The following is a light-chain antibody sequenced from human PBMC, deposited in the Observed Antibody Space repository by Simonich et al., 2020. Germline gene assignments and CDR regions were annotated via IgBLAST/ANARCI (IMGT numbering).Light chain of an antibody. CDR3: MQSIQPMYT. V-gene: IGKV2D-29*02. CDR1: QSLLHSDGKTY. Sequence: DIVMTQTPLSLSVTPGQPASISCKSSQSLLHSDGKTYLYWYLQKPGQSPQLLIYEVSNRLSGVTDMLSGSASGTDFTLKISRVEAEDVGVYYCMQSIQPMYTFGQGTKLEIK. J-gene: IGKJ2*01. CDR2: EVS.